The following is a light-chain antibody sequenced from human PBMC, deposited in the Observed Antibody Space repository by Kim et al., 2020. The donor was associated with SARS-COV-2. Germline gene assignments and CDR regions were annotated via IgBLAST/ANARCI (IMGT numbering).Light chain of an antibody. CDR3: LQDYSYPFT. CDR1: QGISND. CDR2: GAH. Sequence: AIQMTQSPSSLSASVGDRITITCRASQGISNDLGWYQQKPGKAPKLLIYGAHSLQSGVPSRFSGSGSGTDFTLTISSLQPEDFATYYCLQDYSYPFTLGQETKLEI. V-gene: IGKV1-6*02. J-gene: IGKJ2*01.